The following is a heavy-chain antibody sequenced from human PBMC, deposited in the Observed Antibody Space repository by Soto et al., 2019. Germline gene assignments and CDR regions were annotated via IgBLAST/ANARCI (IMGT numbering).Heavy chain of an antibody. V-gene: IGHV1-8*01. CDR3: EICVRGVGAYAFDI. CDR1: GYTFTSYD. J-gene: IGHJ3*02. D-gene: IGHD3-10*01. CDR2: MNPNSGNT. Sequence: VQLVQSGAELKKPGASVKFSCKASGYTFTSYDINWVRKATGQGLEWMGWMNPNSGNTGYAQKLQGRVTMTRNTSISTAYMELSSLRSEETAVYYCEICVRGVGAYAFDIWGQGTMVTVSS.